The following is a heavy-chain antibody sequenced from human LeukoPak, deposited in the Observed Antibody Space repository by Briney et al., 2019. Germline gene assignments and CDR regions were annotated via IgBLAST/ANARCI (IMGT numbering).Heavy chain of an antibody. J-gene: IGHJ4*02. D-gene: IGHD2-15*01. Sequence: GGSLRLSCAASGFTFSSYAMSWVRQAPGKGLEWVSAISGSGGSTYYADSVKGRFTISRDNSKNTLYLRMNSLRAEDTAVYYCAKPACLGSCNSRSLEGGYYFDYWGQGTLVTVSS. CDR3: AKPACLGSCNSRSLEGGYYFDY. CDR2: ISGSGGST. CDR1: GFTFSSYA. V-gene: IGHV3-23*01.